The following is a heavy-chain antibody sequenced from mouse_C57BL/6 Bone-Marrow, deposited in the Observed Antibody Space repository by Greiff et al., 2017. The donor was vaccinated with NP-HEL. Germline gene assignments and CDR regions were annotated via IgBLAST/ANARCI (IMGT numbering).Heavy chain of an antibody. D-gene: IGHD1-1*01. CDR1: GFTFSDFY. Sequence: EVNVVESGGGLVQSGRSLRLSCATSGFTFSDFYMEWVRQAPGKGLEWIAASRNKANDYTTEYSASVKGRFIVSRDTSQSILYLQMNALRAEDTAIYYCARDVYYYGSGPYWYFGVWGTWATVTASS. V-gene: IGHV7-1*01. CDR2: SRNKANDYTT. CDR3: ARDVYYYGSGPYWYFGV. J-gene: IGHJ1*03.